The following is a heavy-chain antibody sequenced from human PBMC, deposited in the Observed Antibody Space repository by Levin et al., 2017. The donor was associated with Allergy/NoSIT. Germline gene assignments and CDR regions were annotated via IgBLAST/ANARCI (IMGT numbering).Heavy chain of an antibody. CDR3: ARGAYDSSDHFDY. CDR1: GGSISSGDYY. J-gene: IGHJ4*02. Sequence: LRLSCTVSGGSISSGDYYWSWIRQPPGTGLEWIGYIYYSGSTYYNPSLKSRVTISVDTSKNQFSLKLSSVTAADTAVYYCARGAYDSSDHFDYWGQGTLVTVSS. V-gene: IGHV4-30-4*01. CDR2: IYYSGST. D-gene: IGHD3-22*01.